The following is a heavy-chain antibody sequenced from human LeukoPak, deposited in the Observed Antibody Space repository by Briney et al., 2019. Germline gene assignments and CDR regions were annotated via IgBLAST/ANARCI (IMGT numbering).Heavy chain of an antibody. CDR2: INWIGGST. CDR3: ARYYDYGSGSYTFDY. CDR1: GLTFDDYG. Sequence: RPGGSLRLSCVASGLTFDDYGMSWVRQAPGKGLEWVSGINWIGGSTGYADSVKGRFTISRDNAKNSLYLQMNSLRAEDTALYYCARYYDYGSGSYTFDYWGQGTLVTVSS. V-gene: IGHV3-20*04. D-gene: IGHD3-10*01. J-gene: IGHJ4*02.